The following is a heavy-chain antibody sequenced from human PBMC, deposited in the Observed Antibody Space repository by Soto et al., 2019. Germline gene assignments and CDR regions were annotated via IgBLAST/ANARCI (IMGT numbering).Heavy chain of an antibody. CDR3: ATSGSFTIFGVVDGGFDY. J-gene: IGHJ4*02. V-gene: IGHV3-33*01. CDR1: GFTFSSYG. D-gene: IGHD3-3*01. Sequence: GGSLRLSCAASGFTFSSYGMHWVRQAPGKGLEWVAVIWYDGSNKYYADSVKGRFTISRDNSKNTLYLQMNSLRAEDTAVYYCATSGSFTIFGVVDGGFDYWGQGTLVTVSS. CDR2: IWYDGSNK.